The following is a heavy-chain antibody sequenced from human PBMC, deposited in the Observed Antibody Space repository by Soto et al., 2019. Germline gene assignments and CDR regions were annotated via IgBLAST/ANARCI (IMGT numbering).Heavy chain of an antibody. V-gene: IGHV4-30-2*01. Sequence: LSLTCAVSGGSISSGGYSWSWIRQPPGKGLEWIGYIYHSGSTYYNPSLKSRVTISVDRSKNQFSLKLSSVTAADTAVYYCARGWYYYDSSGYSYLFDYWGQGTLVTVS. J-gene: IGHJ4*02. CDR3: ARGWYYYDSSGYSYLFDY. CDR2: IYHSGST. D-gene: IGHD3-22*01. CDR1: GGSISSGGYS.